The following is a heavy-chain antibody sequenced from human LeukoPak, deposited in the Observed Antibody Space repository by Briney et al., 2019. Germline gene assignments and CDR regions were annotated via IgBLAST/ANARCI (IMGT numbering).Heavy chain of an antibody. CDR1: GGSISNYY. D-gene: IGHD4-17*01. CDR2: IYYSGST. Sequence: SETLSLTCTVSGGSISNYYWSWVRQPPGKGLEWIGYIYYSGSTNYNPSLKSRVTISVDTSKNRFSLKLSSVTAADTAMYYCARDLLVTTGDDAFDIWGQGTLVTVSS. CDR3: ARDLLVTTGDDAFDI. V-gene: IGHV4-59*01. J-gene: IGHJ3*02.